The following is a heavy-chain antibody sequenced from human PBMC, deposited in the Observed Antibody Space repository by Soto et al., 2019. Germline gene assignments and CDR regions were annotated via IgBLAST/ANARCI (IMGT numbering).Heavy chain of an antibody. D-gene: IGHD2-8*01. CDR1: GGTFSSYA. Sequence: ASVKVSCKASGGTFSSYAISWVRQAPGQGLEWMGGIIPIFGTANYAQKFQGRVTITADESTSTAYMELSSLRSEDTAVYYCARSAVYCTNGVCYNYYYGMDVWGQGTTVTV. V-gene: IGHV1-69*13. J-gene: IGHJ6*02. CDR2: IIPIFGTA. CDR3: ARSAVYCTNGVCYNYYYGMDV.